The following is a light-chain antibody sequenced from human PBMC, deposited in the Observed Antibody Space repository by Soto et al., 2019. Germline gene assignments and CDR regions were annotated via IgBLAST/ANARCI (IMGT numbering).Light chain of an antibody. J-gene: IGLJ2*01. V-gene: IGLV2-14*01. CDR1: SSDVGGYNY. Sequence: QSALTQPASVSGSPGQSITISCTGTSSDVGGYNYVSWDQQHPGKAPKLMIYEVSNRPSGVSNRFSGSKSGNTASLTISGLQAEDEADYSCSSYTSSSTLDVVFGGGTKLTVL. CDR2: EVS. CDR3: SSYTSSSTLDVV.